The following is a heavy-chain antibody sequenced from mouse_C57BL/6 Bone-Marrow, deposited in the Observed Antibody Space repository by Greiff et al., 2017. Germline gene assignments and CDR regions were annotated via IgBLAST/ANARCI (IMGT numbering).Heavy chain of an antibody. D-gene: IGHD1-1*01. CDR1: GYAFSSYW. V-gene: IGHV1-80*01. CDR2: IYPGDGDT. Sequence: VKLMESGAELVKPGASVKISCKASGYAFSSYWMNWVKQRPGKGLEWIGQIYPGDGDTNYNGKFKGKATLTADKSSSTAYMQLSSLTSEDSAVYFCARGAYYGSSYWFAYWGQGTLVTVSA. CDR3: ARGAYYGSSYWFAY. J-gene: IGHJ3*01.